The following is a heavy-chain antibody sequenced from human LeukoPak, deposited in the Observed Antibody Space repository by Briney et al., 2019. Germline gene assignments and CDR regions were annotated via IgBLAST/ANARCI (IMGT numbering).Heavy chain of an antibody. V-gene: IGHV4-34*01. CDR1: GGSLSGHY. D-gene: IGHD3-10*01. J-gene: IGHJ5*02. CDR3: ARGWRYYGSGSYCWFDP. Sequence: LETLSLTCTVSGGSLSGHYWSWIRQPPGKGLEWIGEINHSGSTNYNPSLKSRVTISVDTSKNQFSLKLSSVTAADTAVYYCARGWRYYGSGSYCWFDPWGQGTLVTVSS. CDR2: INHSGST.